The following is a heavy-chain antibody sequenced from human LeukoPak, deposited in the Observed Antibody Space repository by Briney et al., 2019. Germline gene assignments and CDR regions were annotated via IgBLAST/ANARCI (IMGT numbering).Heavy chain of an antibody. CDR2: ISYDGSNK. D-gene: IGHD6-19*01. CDR1: GFTFSSYA. CDR3: ARESSSGWYYFDY. J-gene: IGHJ4*02. Sequence: GGSLRLSCAASGFTFSSYAMHWVRQAPGKGLEWVAVISYDGSNKYYADSVKGRFTISRDNSKNTLYLQMNSLRAEDTAVYYCARESSSGWYYFDYWGQGTLVTASS. V-gene: IGHV3-30*04.